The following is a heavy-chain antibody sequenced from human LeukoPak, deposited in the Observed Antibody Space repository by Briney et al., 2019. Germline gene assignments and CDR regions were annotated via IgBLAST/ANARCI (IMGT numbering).Heavy chain of an antibody. D-gene: IGHD5-18*01. CDR3: ARLGGGGGYSYGSGVTASYFDY. V-gene: IGHV4-59*08. CDR1: GGSISSYY. Sequence: PSETLSLTCTVSGGSISSYYWSWIRQPPGKGLEWIGYIYYSGSTNYNPSLKSRVTISVDTSKNQFSLKLSSVTAADTAVYYCARLGGGGGYSYGSGVTASYFDYWGQGTLVTVSS. J-gene: IGHJ4*02. CDR2: IYYSGST.